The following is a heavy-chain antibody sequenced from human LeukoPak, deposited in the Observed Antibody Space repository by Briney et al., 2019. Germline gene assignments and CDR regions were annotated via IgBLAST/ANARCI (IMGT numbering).Heavy chain of an antibody. Sequence: GGSLRLSCAASGFTFSSYGMHWVRQAPGKGLEWVAVISYDGSNKYYADSVKGRFTISRDNSKNTLYLQMNSLRGGDTAVYYCARVPPHCSGGRCYLELDYYYGMDVWGQGTTVTVSS. CDR1: GFTFSSYG. D-gene: IGHD2-15*01. V-gene: IGHV3-30*03. J-gene: IGHJ6*02. CDR2: ISYDGSNK. CDR3: ARVPPHCSGGRCYLELDYYYGMDV.